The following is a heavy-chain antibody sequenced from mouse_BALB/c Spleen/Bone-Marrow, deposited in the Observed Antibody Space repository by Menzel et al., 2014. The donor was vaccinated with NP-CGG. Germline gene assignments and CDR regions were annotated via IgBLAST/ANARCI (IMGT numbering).Heavy chain of an antibody. D-gene: IGHD2-14*01. CDR2: IDPASGNT. CDR3: ARYDYRYSWFAY. CDR1: GFNIKDTY. J-gene: IGHJ3*01. Sequence: DVKLVESGAELVKPGASVKLSCTASGFNIKDTYMHWVKQRPEQGLEWIGRIDPASGNTKYDPKFQGKTTITTDTSSNTAYLQLRSLTSEDTAVYYCARYDYRYSWFAYWGQGTLVTVSA. V-gene: IGHV14-3*02.